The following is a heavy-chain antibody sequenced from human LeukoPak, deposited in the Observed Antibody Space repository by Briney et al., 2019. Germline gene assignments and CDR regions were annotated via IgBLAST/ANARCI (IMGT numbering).Heavy chain of an antibody. CDR1: GFRFRNYA. J-gene: IGHJ5*02. Sequence: GGSLRLSCVGSGFRFRNYAMNWVRQAPGKGLQWVSALSRSGSRTFYADSVKGRFTISRDNSKNTLYLQMDSLRAEDTAIYYCAKDDSSGYYHDHWGQGTLVTVSS. CDR3: AKDDSSGYYHDH. V-gene: IGHV3-23*01. CDR2: LSRSGSRT. D-gene: IGHD3-22*01.